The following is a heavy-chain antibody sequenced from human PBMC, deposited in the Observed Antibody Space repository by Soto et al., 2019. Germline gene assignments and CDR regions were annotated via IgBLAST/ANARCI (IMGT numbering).Heavy chain of an antibody. Sequence: PGGSLRLSCAASGFTFSSYAMHWVRQAPGKGLEWVAVISYDGSNKYYADSVKGRFTISRDNSKNTLYLQMNSLRAEDTAVYYCARLMTTVVTPVDYWGQGTLVTVSS. J-gene: IGHJ4*02. V-gene: IGHV3-30-3*01. CDR3: ARLMTTVVTPVDY. D-gene: IGHD4-17*01. CDR2: ISYDGSNK. CDR1: GFTFSSYA.